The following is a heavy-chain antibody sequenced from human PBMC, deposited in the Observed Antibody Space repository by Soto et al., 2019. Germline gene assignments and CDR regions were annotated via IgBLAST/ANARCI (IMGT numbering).Heavy chain of an antibody. V-gene: IGHV4-34*01. Sequence: PSETLSLTCAVYGGSFSGYYWSWIRQPPGKGLEWIGEINHSGSTNYNPSLKSRVTISVDTSKNQFSLKLSSVTAADTAVYYCARGSRSTVTSHYYFDYWGQGTLVTVSS. CDR3: ARGSRSTVTSHYYFDY. CDR2: INHSGST. CDR1: GGSFSGYY. D-gene: IGHD4-17*01. J-gene: IGHJ4*02.